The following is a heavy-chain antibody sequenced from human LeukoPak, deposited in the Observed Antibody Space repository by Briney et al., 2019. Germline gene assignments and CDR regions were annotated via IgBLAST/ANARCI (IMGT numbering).Heavy chain of an antibody. D-gene: IGHD2-2*02. CDR2: INHDGTEK. CDR1: GFTFRAHW. V-gene: IGHV3-7*03. CDR3: ARDGYNFAMDV. J-gene: IGHJ6*04. Sequence: GGSLRLSCTAPGFTFRAHWMTWVRQAPGKGLEWVANINHDGTEKNSIDSVKGRITISRDNTKNSLYLQMNSLGAEDAAVYFCARDGYNFAMDVWGKGTTVTVSS.